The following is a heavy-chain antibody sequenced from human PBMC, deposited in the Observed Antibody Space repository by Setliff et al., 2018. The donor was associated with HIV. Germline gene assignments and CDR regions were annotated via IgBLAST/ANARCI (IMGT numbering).Heavy chain of an antibody. CDR1: GFTFSTYS. CDR3: ARDPGRYNGMDV. D-gene: IGHD1-20*01. J-gene: IGHJ6*02. CDR2: INREETTE. Sequence: GGSLRLSCAASGFTFSTYSMNWVRQAPGKGLEWISYINREETTEWYADSVKGRFIISRDNSKNTLYLQMNSLRAEDTAVYYCARDPGRYNGMDVWGQGTTVTVSS. V-gene: IGHV3-48*01.